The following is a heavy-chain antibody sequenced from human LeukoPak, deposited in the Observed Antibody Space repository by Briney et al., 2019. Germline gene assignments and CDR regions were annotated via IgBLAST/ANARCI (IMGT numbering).Heavy chain of an antibody. Sequence: GGSLRLSCAASGFTFSNYSIHWVRQAPGKGLEYVAVITSNGGSTYFANAVQGRFTISRDNSKNTVYLQMGSLRAEDTAVYYCVKSAKYTASNFDYWGQGTLVTVSS. CDR3: VKSAKYTASNFDY. CDR2: ITSNGGST. J-gene: IGHJ4*02. V-gene: IGHV3-64*01. D-gene: IGHD4/OR15-4a*01. CDR1: GFTFSNYS.